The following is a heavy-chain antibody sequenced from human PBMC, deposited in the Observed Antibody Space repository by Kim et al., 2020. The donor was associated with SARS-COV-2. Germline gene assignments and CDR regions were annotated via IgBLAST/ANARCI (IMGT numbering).Heavy chain of an antibody. J-gene: IGHJ6*02. CDR2: IKQDGSEK. CDR3: ARDRGRSSWYYGMDV. Sequence: GGSLRLSCAASGFTFSSYWMSWVRQAPGKGLEWVANIKQDGSEKYYVDSVKGRFTISRDNAKNSLYLQMNSLRAEDTAVYYCARDRGRSSWYYGMDVWGQGTTVTVSS. CDR1: GFTFSSYW. D-gene: IGHD6-13*01. V-gene: IGHV3-7*03.